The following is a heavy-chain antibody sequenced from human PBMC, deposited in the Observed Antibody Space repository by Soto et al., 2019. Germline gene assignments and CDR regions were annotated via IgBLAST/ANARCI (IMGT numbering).Heavy chain of an antibody. D-gene: IGHD3-22*01. CDR1: GFTFSSYA. CDR3: ARGEYYYDSSGYYLFDY. J-gene: IGHJ4*02. V-gene: IGHV3-30-3*01. Sequence: QVQLVESGGGVVQPGSSLRLSCAASGFTFSSYAMHWVRQAPGKGLEWVAVISYDGSNKYYADSVKGRFTISRDNSKNTLYLQMNSLRAEDTAVYYCARGEYYYDSSGYYLFDYWGQGTLVTVSS. CDR2: ISYDGSNK.